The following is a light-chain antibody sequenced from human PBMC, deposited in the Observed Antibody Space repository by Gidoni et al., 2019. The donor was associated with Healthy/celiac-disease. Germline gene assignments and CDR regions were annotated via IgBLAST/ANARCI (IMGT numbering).Light chain of an antibody. CDR3: QQYGSSPWT. Sequence: EIVLTQSPGTLSLSPGERATLSCRDSQSVSSSYLAWYQQKPGKAPRLLIYGASSRATGIPDRFSGSGSGTDFTLSISILEPEDFAVYYCQQYGSSPWTFGQGTKVEIK. CDR1: QSVSSSY. V-gene: IGKV3-20*01. J-gene: IGKJ1*01. CDR2: GAS.